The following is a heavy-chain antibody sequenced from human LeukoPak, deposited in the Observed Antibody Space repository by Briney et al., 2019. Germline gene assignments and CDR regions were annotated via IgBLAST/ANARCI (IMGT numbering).Heavy chain of an antibody. D-gene: IGHD2-8*01. CDR1: GYSISSGYY. V-gene: IGHV4-38-2*02. CDR2: IYHSGST. CDR3: ARFIPRYCTNGVFYPMSYFDY. Sequence: PSETLSLTCTVSGYSISSGYYWGWIRQPPGKGLEWIGSIYHSGSTYYNPSLKSRVTISVDTSKNQFSLKLSSVTAADTAVYYCARFIPRYCTNGVFYPMSYFDYWGQGTLVTVSS. J-gene: IGHJ4*02.